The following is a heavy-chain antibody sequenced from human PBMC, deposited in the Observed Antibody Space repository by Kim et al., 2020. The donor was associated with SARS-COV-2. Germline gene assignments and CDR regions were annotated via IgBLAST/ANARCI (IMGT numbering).Heavy chain of an antibody. CDR3: ARVGYYSGGSCNGFDY. Sequence: ASVKVSCKTSGYTFSRNYMYWVRQAPGQGLEGLECMGIINPSSGSTSYAQKFQGRVTMTRDTSTSTVYMELSSLRSEDTAVYYCARVGYYSGGSCNGFDYWGQGTLVTVSS. J-gene: IGHJ4*02. CDR1: GYTFSRNY. V-gene: IGHV1-46*01. CDR2: INPSSGST. D-gene: IGHD2-15*01.